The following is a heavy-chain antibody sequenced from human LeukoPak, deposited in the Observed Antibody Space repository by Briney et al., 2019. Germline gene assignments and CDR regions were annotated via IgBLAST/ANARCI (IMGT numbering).Heavy chain of an antibody. CDR3: ARHIVATIVWFDP. D-gene: IGHD5-12*01. CDR2: IYYSGST. J-gene: IGHJ5*02. CDR1: GDSISSDY. Sequence: SETLSLTCSVSGDSISSDYWSWVRQPPGKGLEWIGYIYYSGSTNYNPSLKSRVTISVDTSKNQFSLKLSSVTAADTAVYYCARHIVATIVWFDPWGQGTLVTVSS. V-gene: IGHV4-59*01.